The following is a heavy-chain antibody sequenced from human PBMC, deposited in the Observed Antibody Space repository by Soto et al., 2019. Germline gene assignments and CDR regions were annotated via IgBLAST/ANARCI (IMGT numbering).Heavy chain of an antibody. Sequence: SETLSLTCTVSGVSISGTSYYWGWIRQTPAKGLEWIGTIYYSGETFYNPSLKSRVTISIDTSKNHFSLNLTSVTAADTAIYYCARPGSFWGQGALVTVSS. CDR1: GVSISGTSYY. J-gene: IGHJ1*01. CDR2: IYYSGET. V-gene: IGHV4-39*02. CDR3: ARPGSF. D-gene: IGHD3-16*02.